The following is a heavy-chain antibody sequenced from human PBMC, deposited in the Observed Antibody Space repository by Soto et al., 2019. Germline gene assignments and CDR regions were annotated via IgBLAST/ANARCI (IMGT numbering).Heavy chain of an antibody. CDR2: ISGSGDST. D-gene: IGHD3-10*01. V-gene: IGHV3-23*01. CDR1: GFTFSSYA. CDR3: AKDTMVRRVTISYYYGMDV. J-gene: IGHJ6*02. Sequence: EVHLLESGGGLVQPGGSLRLSCVGSGFTFSSYAMSWVRQAPGKGLEWVSAISGSGDSTYYADSVKGRFTISRDNSKNTRYLQMNRLRVEDTAVYYCAKDTMVRRVTISYYYGMDVWGQGTTVTVSS.